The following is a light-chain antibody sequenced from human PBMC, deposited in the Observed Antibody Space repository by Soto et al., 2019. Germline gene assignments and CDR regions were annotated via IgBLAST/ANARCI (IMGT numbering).Light chain of an antibody. CDR3: AGWDASLSGWV. V-gene: IGLV1-47*01. CDR1: SSNIGTNY. Sequence: QAVVTQPPSASGTPGQGVTISCSGGSSNIGTNYVFWYQHLPGTAPKLLIYRNNERPSGVPDRFSGSKSGTSASLAISGLRSEDEAVYYCAGWDASLSGWVFGGGTKVTVL. CDR2: RNN. J-gene: IGLJ3*02.